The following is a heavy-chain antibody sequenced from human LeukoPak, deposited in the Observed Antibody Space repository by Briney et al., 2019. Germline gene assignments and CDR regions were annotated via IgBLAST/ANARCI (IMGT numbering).Heavy chain of an antibody. V-gene: IGHV3-74*01. CDR2: LNTDGSST. Sequence: PGGSLRLSCTASGFPFVTYRMHWVRQAPGKGLEWVSHLNTDGSSTTYGDSAKGRFTVSRDNAKSTLFLQLNSLRVEDTAVYYCAKRAAGATCIDYLGQGTLVTVSS. J-gene: IGHJ4*02. CDR1: GFPFVTYR. D-gene: IGHD1-1*01. CDR3: AKRAAGATCIDY.